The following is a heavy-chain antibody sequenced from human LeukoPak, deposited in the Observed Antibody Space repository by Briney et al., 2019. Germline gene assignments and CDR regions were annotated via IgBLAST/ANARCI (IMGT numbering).Heavy chain of an antibody. CDR2: IYTSGST. CDR1: GGSISSYY. D-gene: IGHD5-18*01. CDR3: ARHLRGYSYGYLDY. V-gene: IGHV4-4*07. J-gene: IGHJ4*02. Sequence: PSETLSLTCTVSGGSISSYYWSWIRQPAGKGLEWIGRIYTSGSTNYNPSLKSRVTISVDTSKTQFSLKLSSVTAADTAVYYCARHLRGYSYGYLDYWGQGTLVTVSS.